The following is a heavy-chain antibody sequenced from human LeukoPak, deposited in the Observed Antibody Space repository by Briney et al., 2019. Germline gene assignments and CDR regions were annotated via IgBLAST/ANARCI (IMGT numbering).Heavy chain of an antibody. V-gene: IGHV4-34*01. J-gene: IGHJ4*02. CDR3: AVGITILGVAASFDS. CDR2: INHSGSA. D-gene: IGHD3-3*01. CDR1: GGSFSGYY. Sequence: PSETLSLTCAVYGGSFSGYYWSWIRQTPGKGLEWIGDINHSGSAKYNPSLKSRLTISADASKNQFSLKLNSVTDADTAVYYCAVGITILGVAASFDSWGQGNLVIVSS.